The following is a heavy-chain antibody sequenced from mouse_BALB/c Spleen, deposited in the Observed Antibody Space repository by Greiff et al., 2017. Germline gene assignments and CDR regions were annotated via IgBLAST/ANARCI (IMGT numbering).Heavy chain of an antibody. J-gene: IGHJ3*01. V-gene: IGHV1-80*01. CDR2: IYPGDGDT. CDR3: ARHPDGYTWFAY. D-gene: IGHD2-3*01. Sequence: VQLQQSGAELVRPGSSVKISCKASGYAFSSYWMNWVKQRPGQGLEWIGQIYPGDGDTNYNGKFKGKATLTADKSSSTAYMQLSSLTSEDSAVYFCARHPDGYTWFAYWGQGTLVTVSA. CDR1: GYAFSSYW.